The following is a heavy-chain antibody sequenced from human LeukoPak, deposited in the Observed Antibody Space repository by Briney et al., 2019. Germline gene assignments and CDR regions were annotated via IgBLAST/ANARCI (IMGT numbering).Heavy chain of an antibody. CDR1: GFSLTTSGVG. CDR2: IYWDDDK. D-gene: IGHD3-22*01. J-gene: IGHJ4*02. V-gene: IGHV2-5*02. CDR3: ARDYYYDTSGYYYFDY. Sequence: LKESGPTLVKPPQTLTLTCTFSGFSLTTSGVGVGWIRQPPGKALEWLALIYWDDDKRYSPSLKSRLTITKDTSKNQVVLTMTNMDPVDTATYYCARDYYYDTSGYYYFDYWGQGTLVTVSS.